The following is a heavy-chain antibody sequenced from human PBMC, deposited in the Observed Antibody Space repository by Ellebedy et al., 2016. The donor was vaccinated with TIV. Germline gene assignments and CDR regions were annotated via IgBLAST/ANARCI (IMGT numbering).Heavy chain of an antibody. Sequence: GESLKISCAASGFTFRSYAMSWVRQAPGEGLEWVSAVVGSGGSTYYADSVKGRFTISRDISRNTVSLQMNSLSPEDTAVYFCVRSGHRDGYFDFWGQGTLVTVSS. CDR3: VRSGHRDGYFDF. D-gene: IGHD3-10*01. V-gene: IGHV3-23*01. CDR1: GFTFRSYA. J-gene: IGHJ4*02. CDR2: VVGSGGST.